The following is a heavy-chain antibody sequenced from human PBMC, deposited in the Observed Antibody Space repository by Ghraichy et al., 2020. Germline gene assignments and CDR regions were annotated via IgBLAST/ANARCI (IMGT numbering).Heavy chain of an antibody. J-gene: IGHJ4*02. CDR3: ARGRGQQLVRVYFDY. CDR1: GFNFGDYY. Sequence: GGSLRLSCAGSGFNFGDYYMSWIRQSPGKGLEWVSYISGSSSQTNYADSVKGRFIISRDNAKKSLYLQMNSLGAEDTAVYYCARGRGQQLVRVYFDYWGQGTLVTVSS. D-gene: IGHD6-13*01. CDR2: ISGSSSQT. V-gene: IGHV3-11*06.